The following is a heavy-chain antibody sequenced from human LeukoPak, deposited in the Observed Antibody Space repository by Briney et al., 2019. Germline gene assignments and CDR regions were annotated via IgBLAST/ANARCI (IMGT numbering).Heavy chain of an antibody. D-gene: IGHD2-21*02. CDR2: ISGNGDGT. CDR3: LQDSKYPTAC. J-gene: IGHJ4*02. Sequence: GGSLRLSCAASGFIFNNYAMNCVRQAPGKGVEWVAIISGNGDGTFYAGSVNGRFTIASDNYKTPLSLQLNSLRVEDTAMYYCLQDSKYPTACWGQGALVTASS. CDR1: GFIFNNYA. V-gene: IGHV3-23*01.